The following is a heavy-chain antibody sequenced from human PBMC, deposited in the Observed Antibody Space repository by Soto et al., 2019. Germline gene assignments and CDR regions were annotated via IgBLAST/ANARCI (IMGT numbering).Heavy chain of an antibody. D-gene: IGHD3-22*01. CDR2: INPKSGGT. CDR3: ARGGTFAYDTSGYSVY. J-gene: IGHJ4*02. CDR1: GYTFSAYY. V-gene: IGHV1-2*02. Sequence: ASVKVSCKTSGYTFSAYYMHWVRQAPGRGLEWMGWINPKSGGTLYAQKFQGRVTMTRDTSISTAYMELSRLRSDDTAVYYCARGGTFAYDTSGYSVYWGQGTLVTVSS.